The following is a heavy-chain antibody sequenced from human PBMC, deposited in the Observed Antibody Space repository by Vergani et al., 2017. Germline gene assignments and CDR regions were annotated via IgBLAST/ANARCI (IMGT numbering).Heavy chain of an antibody. J-gene: IGHJ6*02. V-gene: IGHV1-69*02. CDR2: IIPVLGKT. CDR3: ARCPRGYGGDPEDYYYGMDV. CDR1: GATFRSNT. Sequence: QVQLVQSGAEVKKPGSSVKVSCKASGATFRSNTISWVRQVPGQGLEWMGRIIPVLGKTKYAQDFQGRLTITADTSTSTAYMELTSLRSQDTAVYYCARCPRGYGGDPEDYYYGMDVWGQGTTVTVSS. D-gene: IGHD2-21*02.